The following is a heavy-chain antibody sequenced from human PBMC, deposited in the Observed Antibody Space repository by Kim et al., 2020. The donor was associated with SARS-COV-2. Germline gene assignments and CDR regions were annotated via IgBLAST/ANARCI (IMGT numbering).Heavy chain of an antibody. CDR2: RRT. Sequence: RRTSYAYSGRGRFTISRDNAKNTLDLQMNSLRVEDTAVYYCARGPQGTYDYWGQGTLVTVSS. CDR3: ARGPQGTYDY. V-gene: IGHV3-74*01. J-gene: IGHJ4*02.